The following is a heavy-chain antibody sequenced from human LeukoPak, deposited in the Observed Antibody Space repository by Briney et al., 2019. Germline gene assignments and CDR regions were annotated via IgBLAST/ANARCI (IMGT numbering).Heavy chain of an antibody. CDR3: AREPSGSGGYDY. CDR2: ISPNSGGT. V-gene: IGHV1-2*02. Sequence: ASVKVSCKASGFTFSGYHMHWVRQAPGQGLEWMAWISPNSGGTNYAQKFQGRVTVTRDTSISTDYMEISGLTSDDTALYYCAREPSGSGGYDYWGQGTLVTVSS. D-gene: IGHD3-10*01. J-gene: IGHJ4*02. CDR1: GFTFSGYH.